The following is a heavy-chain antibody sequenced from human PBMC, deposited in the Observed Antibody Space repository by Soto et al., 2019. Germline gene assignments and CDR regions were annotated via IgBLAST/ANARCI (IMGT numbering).Heavy chain of an antibody. CDR1: GFSLTTSGVG. D-gene: IGHD3-3*01. CDR2: IYWDDDT. CDR3: AHRVLRTVFGLVTTTAIYFDF. J-gene: IGHJ4*02. V-gene: IGHV2-5*02. Sequence: QITLNESGPTQVKPRQTLTLTCTFSGFSLTTSGVGVGWIRQSPGKAPEWLALIYWDDDTRYSPSLKSRLTLTKDTSKNQVVLTMADLDPADTATYYCAHRVLRTVFGLVTTTAIYFDFWGQGTPVAVSS.